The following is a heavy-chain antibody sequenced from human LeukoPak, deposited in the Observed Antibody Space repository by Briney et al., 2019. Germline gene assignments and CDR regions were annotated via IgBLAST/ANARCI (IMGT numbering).Heavy chain of an antibody. V-gene: IGHV4-59*08. Sequence: SETLSLTCTVSGGSISTYYWSWIRQPPGKGLEWIGYIYYSGSTKYNPSLKSRVTMSVDTSNNHLSLRLTSVTAADTALYYCARHSYNYYGLDVWGQGTTITVSS. CDR1: GGSISTYY. CDR3: ARHSYNYYGLDV. CDR2: IYYSGST. J-gene: IGHJ6*02.